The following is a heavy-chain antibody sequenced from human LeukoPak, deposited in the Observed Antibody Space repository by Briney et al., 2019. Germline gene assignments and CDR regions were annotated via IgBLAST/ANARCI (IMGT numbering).Heavy chain of an antibody. J-gene: IGHJ4*02. CDR3: ARFYYDNSGYLFFDS. D-gene: IGHD3-22*01. V-gene: IGHV1-8*01. CDR1: GYTFTSYD. CDR2: MNPNSGNT. Sequence: ASVKVSCKASGYTFTSYDINWVRQATGQGPEWMGWMNPNSGNTGYAQKFQGRVTMTRNTSISTAYMELSSLRSEDTAVYYCARFYYDNSGYLFFDSWGQGTLVTVSS.